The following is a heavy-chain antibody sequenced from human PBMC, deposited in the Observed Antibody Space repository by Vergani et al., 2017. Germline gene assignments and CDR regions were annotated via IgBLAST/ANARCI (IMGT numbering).Heavy chain of an antibody. D-gene: IGHD1-7*01. CDR3: ARGPPAVRYNWNYYGSSLSEFDP. Sequence: QVQLQQWGAGLLKPSETLSLTCAVYGGSFSGYYWSWIRQPPGKGLEWIGEINHSGSTNYNPSLKSRVTISVDTSKNQFSLKLSSVTAADTAVYYCARGPPAVRYNWNYYGSSLSEFDPWGQGTLVTVSS. J-gene: IGHJ5*02. CDR1: GGSFSGYY. CDR2: INHSGST. V-gene: IGHV4-34*01.